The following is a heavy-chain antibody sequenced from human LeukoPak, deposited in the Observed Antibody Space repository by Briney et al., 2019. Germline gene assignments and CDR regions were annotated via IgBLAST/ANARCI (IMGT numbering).Heavy chain of an antibody. CDR1: GYTFTDYY. Sequence: ASVRVSCSASGYTFTDYYIHWVRQAPGQGLERMGGINLYSGGTTYAPKSQGRVTTTRDTSSPTAYMELSTLRPADTAVYCCARDRSIIVLTPLGYWGQGTLVTVSS. D-gene: IGHD2/OR15-2a*01. CDR2: INLYSGGT. CDR3: ARDRSIIVLTPLGY. J-gene: IGHJ4*02. V-gene: IGHV1-2*02.